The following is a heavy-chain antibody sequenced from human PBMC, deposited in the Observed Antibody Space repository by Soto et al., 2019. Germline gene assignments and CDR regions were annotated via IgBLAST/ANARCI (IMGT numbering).Heavy chain of an antibody. CDR3: ARGVAGSGFDL. J-gene: IGHJ4*02. D-gene: IGHD6-19*01. CDR1: GDSVSSNTAA. V-gene: IGHV6-1*01. CDR2: TYYRSNWRH. Sequence: SQTLSLTCAISGDSVSSNTAAWNWIRSSPSRGLGWLGRTYYRSNWRHDYAVSVKSRITVSPDTSKNHFSLQLNSVTPDDTAVYYCARGVAGSGFDLWGQGTLVTVSS.